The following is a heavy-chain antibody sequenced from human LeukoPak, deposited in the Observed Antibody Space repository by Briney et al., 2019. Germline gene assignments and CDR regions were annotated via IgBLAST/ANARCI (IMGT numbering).Heavy chain of an antibody. CDR2: MNPNSGNT. CDR3: ARGAWEVNYYYYMDV. V-gene: IGHV1-8*03. D-gene: IGHD1-26*01. Sequence: ASVKVSCKASGYTFTSYDINWVRQATGQGLEWMGWMNPNSGNTGYAQKFQGRVTITRNTSISTAYMELSSLRSEDTAVYYCARGAWEVNYYYYMDVWGKGTTVTVSS. J-gene: IGHJ6*03. CDR1: GYTFTSYD.